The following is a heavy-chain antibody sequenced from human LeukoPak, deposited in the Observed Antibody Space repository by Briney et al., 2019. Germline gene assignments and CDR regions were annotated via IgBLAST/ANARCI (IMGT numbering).Heavy chain of an antibody. CDR1: GYSFTSNW. CDR3: ARAVARSPFTPSTFGLGY. J-gene: IGHJ4*02. Sequence: GESLKISCKGSGYSFTSNWIGWVRQMPGKGLEWMGIIYPGDSETRYSPSFQGQVTISVDKSISTAYVQWSSLKASDSAMYYCARAVARSPFTPSTFGLGYWGQGTLVTVSS. D-gene: IGHD3-10*01. CDR2: IYPGDSET. V-gene: IGHV5-51*01.